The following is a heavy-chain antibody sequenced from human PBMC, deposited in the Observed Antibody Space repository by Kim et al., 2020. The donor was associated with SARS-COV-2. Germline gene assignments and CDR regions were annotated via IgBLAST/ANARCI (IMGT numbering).Heavy chain of an antibody. CDR1: GFTFSSYA. J-gene: IGHJ4*02. V-gene: IGHV3-30-3*01. Sequence: GGSLRLSCAASGFTFSSYAMRWVRQAPGKGLEWVADISYDGINKYYADSVKGRFTISRDNSKNTLYLQMNSLRAEDTAVYYCARAQTGIDDSSFDYWGRGTLVTVSS. D-gene: IGHD7-27*01. CDR2: ISYDGINK. CDR3: ARAQTGIDDSSFDY.